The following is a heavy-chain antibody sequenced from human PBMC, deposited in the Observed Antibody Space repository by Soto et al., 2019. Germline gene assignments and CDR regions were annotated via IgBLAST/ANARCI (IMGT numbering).Heavy chain of an antibody. J-gene: IGHJ4*02. CDR2: ISGDGGST. CDR3: ARLNSSTWYFDY. V-gene: IGHV3-23*01. Sequence: EVQLLESGGGLVQPGESLRLSCAASGFTFSSYAMSWVRQAPGKGLEWVSAISGDGGSTYYADSVKGRFTISRDNSKNTLYLQMNSLRAEDTAVYYCARLNSSTWYFDYWGQGTLVPVSS. CDR1: GFTFSSYA. D-gene: IGHD6-13*01.